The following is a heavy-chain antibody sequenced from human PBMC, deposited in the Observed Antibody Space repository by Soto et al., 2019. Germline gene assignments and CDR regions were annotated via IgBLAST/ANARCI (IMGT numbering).Heavy chain of an antibody. CDR2: IYKSATT. V-gene: IGHV4-30-4*01. J-gene: IGHJ5*01. CDR3: ARGRYCLTGRCFPNWFDS. D-gene: IGHD7-27*01. CDR1: GGAISNLDYF. Sequence: SETLSRTCSVSGGAISNLDYFWAWIRQPPGQALEYIGYIYKSATTYYNPSFESRVAISVDTSKSQFSLNVTSVTAADTAVYFCARGRYCLTGRCFPNWFDSWGQGARGTAS.